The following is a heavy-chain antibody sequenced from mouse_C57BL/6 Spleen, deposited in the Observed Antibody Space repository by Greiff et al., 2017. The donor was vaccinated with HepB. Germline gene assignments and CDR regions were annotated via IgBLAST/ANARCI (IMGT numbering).Heavy chain of an antibody. Sequence: EVKLMESGGGLVKPGGSLKLSCAASGFTFSDYGMHWVRQAPEKGLEWVAYISSGSSTIYYADTVKGRFTISRDNAKNTLFLQMTSLRSGDKAMYYCARPGDYVWGQGTSVTVSS. D-gene: IGHD2-4*01. CDR2: ISSGSSTI. CDR1: GFTFSDYG. CDR3: ARPGDYV. V-gene: IGHV5-17*01. J-gene: IGHJ4*01.